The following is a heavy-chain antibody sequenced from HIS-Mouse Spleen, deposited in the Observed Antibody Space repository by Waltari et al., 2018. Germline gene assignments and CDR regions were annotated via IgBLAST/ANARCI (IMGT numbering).Heavy chain of an antibody. J-gene: IGHJ4*02. CDR1: GFTFDDYA. V-gene: IGHV3-9*01. Sequence: EVQLVESGGGLVQPGRSLRLSCAASGFTFDDYAMHWVRQAPGKGLEWVSGISWNSGSIGYADSVKGRFTISRDNAKNSLYLQMNSLRAEDTALYYCAKSRGGDCYDYWGQGTLVTVSS. CDR3: AKSRGGDCYDY. CDR2: ISWNSGSI. D-gene: IGHD2-21*01.